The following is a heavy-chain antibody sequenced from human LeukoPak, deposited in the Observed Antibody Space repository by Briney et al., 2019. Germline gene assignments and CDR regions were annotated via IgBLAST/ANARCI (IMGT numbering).Heavy chain of an antibody. J-gene: IGHJ4*02. Sequence: GGSLRLSCAASGFTLSSYAMSWVRQAPGKGLEWVANINQDGSEKYYVDSVKGRFTISRDNAKNSLYLQMNSLRAEDTAVYYCARDAAMANDYWGQGTPVTVSS. CDR3: ARDAAMANDY. V-gene: IGHV3-7*01. D-gene: IGHD5-18*01. CDR2: INQDGSEK. CDR1: GFTLSSYA.